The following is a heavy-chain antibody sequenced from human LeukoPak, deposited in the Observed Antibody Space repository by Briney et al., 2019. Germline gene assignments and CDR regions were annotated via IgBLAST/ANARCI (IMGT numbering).Heavy chain of an antibody. CDR2: ISYDGSNK. D-gene: IGHD2-21*02. CDR1: GFTFSSYG. CDR3: AKDEVAYCGGDCYSHY. V-gene: IGHV3-30*18. J-gene: IGHJ4*02. Sequence: GRSLRLSCAASGFTFSSYGMHWVRQAPRTGLERVAVISYDGSNKYYADSVKGRFTLSRENPKNTLYLQMNSRRAEDTAVYYCAKDEVAYCGGDCYSHYWGQGTLVTVSS.